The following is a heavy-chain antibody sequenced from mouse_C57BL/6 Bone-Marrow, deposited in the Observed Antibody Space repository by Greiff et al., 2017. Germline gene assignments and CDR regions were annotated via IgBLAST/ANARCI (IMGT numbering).Heavy chain of an antibody. Sequence: VQLQQPGAELVMPGASVKLSCKASGYTFTSYWMPWVKQRPGQGLEWIGEIDPSASYTNYNQKFKGKSTLTVDKSSSTAYMQLSSLTSEDSAVYYGAREDAFGNPYYFDYWGQGTTLTVSS. J-gene: IGHJ2*01. CDR2: IDPSASYT. CDR3: AREDAFGNPYYFDY. D-gene: IGHD4-1*01. CDR1: GYTFTSYW. V-gene: IGHV1-69*01.